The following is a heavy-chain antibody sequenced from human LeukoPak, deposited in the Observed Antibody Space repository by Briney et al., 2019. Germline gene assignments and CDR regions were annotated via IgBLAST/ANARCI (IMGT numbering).Heavy chain of an antibody. J-gene: IGHJ4*02. V-gene: IGHV3-9*01. Sequence: GGSLRLSCAASGFTFDDYAMHWVRHAPGKGLEWVSGISWNSGSIGYADSVKGRFTISRDNAKNSLYLQMNSLRAEDTALYYCAKDMSYDSSGYFGYWGQGTLVTVSS. D-gene: IGHD3-22*01. CDR3: AKDMSYDSSGYFGY. CDR2: ISWNSGSI. CDR1: GFTFDDYA.